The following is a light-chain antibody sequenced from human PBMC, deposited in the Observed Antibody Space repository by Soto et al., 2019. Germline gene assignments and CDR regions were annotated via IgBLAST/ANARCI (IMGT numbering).Light chain of an antibody. V-gene: IGLV1-44*01. Sequence: QSVLTQPPSASGTPGQRVTISCSGSSSNIGANTVNCYQQLPGTAPKILISNNDQRPSGVPDRFSGSKSCTSASLAISGLQSEDDAAYYCAAWDDSLYGRVFGSGTKLTVL. CDR2: NND. CDR3: AAWDDSLYGRV. J-gene: IGLJ1*01. CDR1: SSNIGANT.